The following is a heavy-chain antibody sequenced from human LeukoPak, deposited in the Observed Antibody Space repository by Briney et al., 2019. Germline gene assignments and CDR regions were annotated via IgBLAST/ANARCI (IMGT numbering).Heavy chain of an antibody. Sequence: GRSLRLSCAASGFTFNSHAMHWVRQAPGKGLEWVAGIWFDGTNKFHADSVKGRFTISRDNSKNTLYLQMDSLRAEDTAVFYCAKEGYNYVIDYWGQGTLVTVSS. V-gene: IGHV3-33*06. CDR2: IWFDGTNK. J-gene: IGHJ4*02. CDR1: GFTFNSHA. D-gene: IGHD5-24*01. CDR3: AKEGYNYVIDY.